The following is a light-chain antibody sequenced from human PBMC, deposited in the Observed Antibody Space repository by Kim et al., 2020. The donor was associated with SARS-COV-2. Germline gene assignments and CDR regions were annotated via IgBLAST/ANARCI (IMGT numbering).Light chain of an antibody. CDR2: DAS. Sequence: EIVLTQSPATLSLSPGVRATLSCRASQSVSSYLAWYQQKPGQAPRLLIYDASNRATGIPARFSGSGSGTDFTLTISSLEPEDFAVYYCQQRSNWPYTFSMGTELEI. V-gene: IGKV3-11*01. CDR1: QSVSSY. CDR3: QQRSNWPYT. J-gene: IGKJ2*01.